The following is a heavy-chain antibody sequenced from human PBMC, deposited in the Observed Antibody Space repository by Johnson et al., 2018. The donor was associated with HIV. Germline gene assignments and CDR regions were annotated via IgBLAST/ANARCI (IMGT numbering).Heavy chain of an antibody. Sequence: VQLVESGGGVVQPGRSLRLSCAASGFTFSSYAMHWVRQAPGKGLEWVAVISYDGNNKDYADSVKGRFTISRDNSKNTLYLQMNSLRAEDTAVYYCARALGLEVCAFDVWGQGTMVTVSS. CDR3: ARALGLEVCAFDV. V-gene: IGHV3-30-3*01. CDR2: ISYDGNNK. CDR1: GFTFSSYA. J-gene: IGHJ3*01. D-gene: IGHD2-8*01.